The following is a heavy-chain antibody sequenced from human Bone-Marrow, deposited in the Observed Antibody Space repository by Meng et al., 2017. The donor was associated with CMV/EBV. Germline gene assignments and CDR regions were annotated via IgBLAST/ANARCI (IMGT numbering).Heavy chain of an antibody. D-gene: IGHD3-3*01. CDR2: ISYDGSNK. CDR1: GFTFSSYA. CDR3: AREPRDFWSGQFDY. V-gene: IGHV3-30*04. Sequence: GGSLRLSCAASGFTFSSYAMHWVRQAPGKGLEWVAVISYDGSNKYYADSVKGRFTISRDNSKNTLYLQMNSLRAENTAVYYCAREPRDFWSGQFDYWGQGTLVTVSS. J-gene: IGHJ4*02.